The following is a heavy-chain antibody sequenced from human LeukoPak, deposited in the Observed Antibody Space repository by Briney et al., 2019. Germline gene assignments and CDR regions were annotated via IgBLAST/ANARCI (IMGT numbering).Heavy chain of an antibody. CDR2: ISGSGDST. CDR3: AKDIRYSSSSSYYMDV. D-gene: IGHD6-13*01. J-gene: IGHJ6*03. V-gene: IGHV3-23*01. CDR1: GFSFSNYA. Sequence: GGSLRLSCAASGFSFSNYALAWVRQAPGKGLEWVSTISGSGDSTFYADSVKGRFTISRDNSKNTLYLQMNSLRAEDTAVYYCAKDIRYSSSSSYYMDVWGKGTTVTVSS.